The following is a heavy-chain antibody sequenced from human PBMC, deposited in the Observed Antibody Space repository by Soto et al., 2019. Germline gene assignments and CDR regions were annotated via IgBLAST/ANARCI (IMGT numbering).Heavy chain of an antibody. CDR1: GFTFSSYA. V-gene: IGHV3-23*01. D-gene: IGHD6-19*01. J-gene: IGHJ4*02. CDR3: AKDTSGWQWLD. CDR2: ISGSGGST. Sequence: GGSLRLSCAASGFTFSSYAMSWVRQAPGKGLEWVSAISGSGGSTYYADSVKGRLTISRDNSKNTLYLQMNSLRAEDTAVYYCAKDTSGWQWLDWGQGTLVTVSS.